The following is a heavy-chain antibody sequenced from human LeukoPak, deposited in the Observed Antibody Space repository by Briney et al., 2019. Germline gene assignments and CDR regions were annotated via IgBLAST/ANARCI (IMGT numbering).Heavy chain of an antibody. Sequence: NPSETLSLTCTVSGGSVSSGSYYWSWIRQPPRKGLEWIGYIYYSGSTNYNPSLKSRVTISVDTSKNQFSLKLSSVTAADTAVYHCAREAMYSYGNNFDYWGQGTLVTASS. CDR3: AREAMYSYGNNFDY. V-gene: IGHV4-61*01. J-gene: IGHJ4*02. D-gene: IGHD5-18*01. CDR1: GGSVSSGSYY. CDR2: IYYSGST.